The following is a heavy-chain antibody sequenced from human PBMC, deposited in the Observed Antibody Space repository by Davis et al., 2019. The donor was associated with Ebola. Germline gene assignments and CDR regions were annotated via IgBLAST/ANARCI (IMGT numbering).Heavy chain of an antibody. CDR1: GYTFSSYD. Sequence: ASVKVSCKASGYTFSSYDFTWVRQAPGQGLEWMGRINPNSGGTNYAQKFQGRVTMTRDTSISTAYMELSRLRSDDTAVYYCARLGRATATVTTLGFDYWGQGTLVTVSS. V-gene: IGHV1-2*06. CDR2: INPNSGGT. CDR3: ARLGRATATVTTLGFDY. D-gene: IGHD4-17*01. J-gene: IGHJ4*02.